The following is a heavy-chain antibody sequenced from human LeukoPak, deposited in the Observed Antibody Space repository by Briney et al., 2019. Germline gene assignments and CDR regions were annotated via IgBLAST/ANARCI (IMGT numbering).Heavy chain of an antibody. CDR2: INHSGST. CDR3: ARYGPGYCTNGVCYTGIYYYYYYMDV. CDR1: GGSISSYY. V-gene: IGHV4-34*01. Sequence: SETLSLTCTVSGGSISSYYWSWIRQPPGKGLEWIGEINHSGSTNYNPSLKSRVTISVDTSKNQFSLKLSSVTAADTAVYYCARYGPGYCTNGVCYTGIYYYYYYMDVWGKGTTVTVSS. J-gene: IGHJ6*03. D-gene: IGHD2-8*01.